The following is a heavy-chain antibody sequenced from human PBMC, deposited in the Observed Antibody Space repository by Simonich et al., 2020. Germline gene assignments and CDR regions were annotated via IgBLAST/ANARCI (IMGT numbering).Heavy chain of an antibody. Sequence: QVQLQESGPGLVKPSETLSLTCTVSGGSISSYYWSWIRQPPGKGLEWIGYIYYSRSTNYNPPLKSRVTISVDTSKNQFSLKLSSVTAADTAVYYCARLPDYWGQGTLVTVSS. CDR3: ARLPDY. CDR1: GGSISSYY. CDR2: IYYSRST. V-gene: IGHV4-59*08. J-gene: IGHJ4*02.